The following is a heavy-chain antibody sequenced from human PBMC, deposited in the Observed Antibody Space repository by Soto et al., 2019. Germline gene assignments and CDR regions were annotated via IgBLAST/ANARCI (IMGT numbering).Heavy chain of an antibody. CDR3: ARDRRYCSGGSCYKGAFDY. J-gene: IGHJ4*02. D-gene: IGHD2-15*01. CDR2: IYYSGST. V-gene: IGHV4-39*07. Sequence: SETLSLTCTVSGGSISSSSYYWGWIRQPPGKGLEWIGCIYYSGSTYYNPSLKSRVTISVDTSKNQFSLKLSSVTAADTAVYYCARDRRYCSGGSCYKGAFDYWGQGTLVTVSS. CDR1: GGSISSSSYY.